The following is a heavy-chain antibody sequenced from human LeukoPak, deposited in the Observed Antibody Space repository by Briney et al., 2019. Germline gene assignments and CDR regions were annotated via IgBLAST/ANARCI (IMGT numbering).Heavy chain of an antibody. Sequence: ASVKVSCKASGYTFTSYYMHWVRQAPGQGLEWMGIINPSGGSTSYAQKFQGRVTMTRDTSTSTVHMELSSLRSEDTAVYYCARDTVPGRYYYYYGMDVWGQGTTVTVSS. D-gene: IGHD4-17*01. CDR3: ARDTVPGRYYYYYGMDV. V-gene: IGHV1-46*01. J-gene: IGHJ6*02. CDR1: GYTFTSYY. CDR2: INPSGGST.